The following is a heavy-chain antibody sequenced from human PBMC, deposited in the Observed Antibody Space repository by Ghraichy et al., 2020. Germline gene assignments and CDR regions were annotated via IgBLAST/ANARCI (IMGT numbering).Heavy chain of an antibody. V-gene: IGHV3-7*03. CDR3: VRKHRFYSYKFDSFGYCLFDG. J-gene: IGHJ4*02. CDR1: GFAFRSYW. D-gene: IGHD3-22*01. CDR2: ISKDRSEQ. Sequence: GGSLRLSCSASGFAFRSYWMSWVRQAPGKGLEWVSHISKDRSEQYYGDSVKGRFTIARDNAENFVYLQMNSLSAEDTAAYYCVRKHRFYSYKFDSFGYCLFDGWGLGRQGTVTS.